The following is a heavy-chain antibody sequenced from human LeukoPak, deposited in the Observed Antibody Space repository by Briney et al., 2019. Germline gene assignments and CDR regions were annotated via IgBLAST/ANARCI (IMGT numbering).Heavy chain of an antibody. Sequence: GGCLRLSCAASGFTVSRNYMSWVRQAPGKGLEWVSVTYSGGRTYYADSVKGRFTISRDNSKNTLFLQMNSLRAEDTAVYYCARVYYGSGSLHYYYYYMDVWGKGTTVTISS. V-gene: IGHV3-53*01. J-gene: IGHJ6*03. CDR2: TYSGGRT. D-gene: IGHD3-10*01. CDR3: ARVYYGSGSLHYYYYYMDV. CDR1: GFTVSRNY.